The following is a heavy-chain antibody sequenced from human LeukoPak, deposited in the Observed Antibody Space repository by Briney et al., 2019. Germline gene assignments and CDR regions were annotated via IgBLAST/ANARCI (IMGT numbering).Heavy chain of an antibody. CDR2: ISGSGGST. D-gene: IGHD6-19*01. CDR1: GFTFSDYY. Sequence: GGSLRLSCAASGFTFSDYYMSWIRQAPGKGLEWVSAISGSGGSTYYADSVKGRFTISRDNSKNTLYLQMNSLRAEDTAVYYCANIVVAGNGWGQGTLVTVSS. J-gene: IGHJ4*02. V-gene: IGHV3-23*01. CDR3: ANIVVAGNG.